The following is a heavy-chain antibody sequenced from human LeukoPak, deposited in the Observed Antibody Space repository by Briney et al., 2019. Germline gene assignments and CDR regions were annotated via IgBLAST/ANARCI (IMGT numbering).Heavy chain of an antibody. V-gene: IGHV4-59*12. D-gene: IGHD6-19*01. CDR1: GGSISSYY. Sequence: SETLSLTCTVSGGSISSYYWSWIRQPPGKGLEWIGYIYYSGSTNYNPSLKSRVTISVDTSKNQFSLKLSSVTAADTAVYYCARAGTVAGTTYWFDPWGQGTLVTVSS. CDR2: IYYSGST. J-gene: IGHJ5*02. CDR3: ARAGTVAGTTYWFDP.